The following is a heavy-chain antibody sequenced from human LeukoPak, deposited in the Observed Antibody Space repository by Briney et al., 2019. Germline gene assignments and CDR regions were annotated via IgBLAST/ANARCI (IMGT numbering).Heavy chain of an antibody. D-gene: IGHD6-13*01. V-gene: IGHV4-59*08. CDR3: ARHQRAAADKYFDY. J-gene: IGHJ4*02. Sequence: VKPSATLSLTCTVSGGSISSYYWSWIRQPPGKGLEWIGYIYYSGSTNYNPSLKSRVTISVDTSKNQFSLKLSSVTAADTAVYYCARHQRAAADKYFDYWGQGTLVTVSS. CDR2: IYYSGST. CDR1: GGSISSYY.